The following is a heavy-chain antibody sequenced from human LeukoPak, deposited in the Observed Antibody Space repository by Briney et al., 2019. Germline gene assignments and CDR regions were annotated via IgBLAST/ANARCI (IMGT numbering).Heavy chain of an antibody. CDR2: INHSGGT. Sequence: SETLSLTCAVYGGSFSGYYWSWIRQPPGKGLEWIGEINHSGGTNYNPSLKSRVTISVDTSKNQFSLKLSSVTAADTAVYYCARGPSDSSGWYGEATTADAFDIWGQGTMVTVAS. J-gene: IGHJ3*02. CDR1: GGSFSGYY. V-gene: IGHV4-34*01. D-gene: IGHD6-19*01. CDR3: ARGPSDSSGWYGEATTADAFDI.